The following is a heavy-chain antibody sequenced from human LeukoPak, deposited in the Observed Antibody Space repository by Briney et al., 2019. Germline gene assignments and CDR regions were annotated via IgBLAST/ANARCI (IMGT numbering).Heavy chain of an antibody. CDR1: GFTFSSYS. V-gene: IGHV3-21*01. D-gene: IGHD3-22*01. J-gene: IGHJ4*02. CDR3: ARAPDSSGNFDY. Sequence: GGSLRLSCAASGFTFSSYSMNWVRQAPGKGLEWVSSISSSSSYRYYTDSVKGRFTISRDNAKNSLYLQMNSLGAEDTAVYYCARAPDSSGNFDYWGQGTLVTVSS. CDR2: ISSSSSYR.